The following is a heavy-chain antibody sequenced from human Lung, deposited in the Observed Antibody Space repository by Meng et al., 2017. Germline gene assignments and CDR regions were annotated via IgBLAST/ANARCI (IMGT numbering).Heavy chain of an antibody. Sequence: QVQLQESGPGLVKPSQTLSLTCTVSGGSISSSNYYWSWIRQPPGKGLEWSGHIYNSGSTYYNLSLKSRITISVDTSKNQFSLKLSSVTAADTAVYYCARGQKGYFDLWGRGTLVTVSS. J-gene: IGHJ2*01. CDR2: IYNSGST. CDR3: ARGQKGYFDL. V-gene: IGHV4-30-4*01. CDR1: GGSISSSNYY.